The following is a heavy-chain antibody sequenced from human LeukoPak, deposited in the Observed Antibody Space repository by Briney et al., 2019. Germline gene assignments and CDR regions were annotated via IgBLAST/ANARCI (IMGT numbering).Heavy chain of an antibody. CDR3: AKDLVDTAMIDFDY. Sequence: PGGSLRLSCAASGFTFSSYAMGWVRQAPGKGLEWVSAISGSGGSTYYADSVKGRFTISRDNSKNTLYLQMNSLRAEDTALYYCAKDLVDTAMIDFDYWGQGTLVTVSS. CDR1: GFTFSSYA. J-gene: IGHJ4*02. D-gene: IGHD5-18*01. V-gene: IGHV3-23*01. CDR2: ISGSGGST.